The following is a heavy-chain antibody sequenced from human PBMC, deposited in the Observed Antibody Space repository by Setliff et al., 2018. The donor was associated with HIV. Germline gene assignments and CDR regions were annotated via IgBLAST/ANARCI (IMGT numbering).Heavy chain of an antibody. V-gene: IGHV3-30*02. D-gene: IGHD6-13*01. CDR2: IRYDATDK. CDR3: AKDPNSSWHVGFYNYGMDV. Sequence: GSLRLSCAASGFTFSRYGMHWVRQAPGKGLEWVAFIRYDATDKYYAESVRGRFTISRDYSRNTLYLQMNSLRAEDSAVYYCAKDPNSSWHVGFYNYGMDVWGQGTTVTVSS. J-gene: IGHJ6*02. CDR1: GFTFSRYG.